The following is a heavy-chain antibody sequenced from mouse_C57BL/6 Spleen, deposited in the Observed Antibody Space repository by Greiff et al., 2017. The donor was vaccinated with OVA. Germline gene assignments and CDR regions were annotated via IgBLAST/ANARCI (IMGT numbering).Heavy chain of an antibody. D-gene: IGHD4-1*01. CDR1: GYAFTNYL. Sequence: QVQLQQSGAELVRPGPSVKVSCKASGYAFTNYLIEWVKQRPGQGLEWIGVINPGSGGTNYNEKFKGKATLTADKSSSTAYMQLSSLTSEDSAVYFCARSGDFDYWGQGTTLTVSS. V-gene: IGHV1-54*01. J-gene: IGHJ2*01. CDR2: INPGSGGT. CDR3: ARSGDFDY.